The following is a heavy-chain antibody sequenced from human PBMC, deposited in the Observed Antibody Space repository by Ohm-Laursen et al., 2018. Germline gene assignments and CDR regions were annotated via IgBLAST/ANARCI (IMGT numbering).Heavy chain of an antibody. CDR2: ISYDGSNK. Sequence: SLRLSCAAPGFTFSSYGMHWVRQAPGKGLEWVAVISYDGSNKYYADSVKGRFTISRDNSKNTLYLQMNSLRAEDTAVYYCAKDSRVSSYYDSSGYRYFDYWGQGTLVTVSS. J-gene: IGHJ4*02. CDR3: AKDSRVSSYYDSSGYRYFDY. D-gene: IGHD3-22*01. V-gene: IGHV3-30*18. CDR1: GFTFSSYG.